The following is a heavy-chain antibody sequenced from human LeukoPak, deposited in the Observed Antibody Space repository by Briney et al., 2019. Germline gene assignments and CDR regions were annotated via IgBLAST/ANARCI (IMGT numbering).Heavy chain of an antibody. CDR2: INPSGGST. J-gene: IGHJ5*02. V-gene: IGHV1-46*01. Sequence: ASVKVSCKASGYTFTSYYMHWVRQAPGQGLEWMGIINPSGGSTSYAQEFQGRVTMTRDTSTSTVYMELSSLRSEDTAVYYCARDVGDIVVVPASPAINWFDPWGQGTLVTVSS. CDR3: ARDVGDIVVVPASPAINWFDP. CDR1: GYTFTSYY. D-gene: IGHD2-2*01.